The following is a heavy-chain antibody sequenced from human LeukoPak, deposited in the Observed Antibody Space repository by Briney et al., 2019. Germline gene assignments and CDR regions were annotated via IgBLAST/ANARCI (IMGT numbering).Heavy chain of an antibody. D-gene: IGHD3-10*01. CDR1: GFTFSTHG. J-gene: IGHJ3*02. CDR2: IDTTTSYK. V-gene: IGHV3-21*01. CDR3: ARGRSITILRGVAISDGFDI. Sequence: GGSVRPSCAASGFTFSTHGMNWVRQAPGKGLEWVSFIDTTTSYKYYADSVKGRFTISRDNAKNSLYLQMNSLRADDTAFYYCARGRSITILRGVAISDGFDIWGQGTMVTVSS.